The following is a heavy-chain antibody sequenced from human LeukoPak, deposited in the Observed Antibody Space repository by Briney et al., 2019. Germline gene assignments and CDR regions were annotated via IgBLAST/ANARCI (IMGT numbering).Heavy chain of an antibody. CDR3: ARAPWGSGYFHAFDI. J-gene: IGHJ3*02. Sequence: PGGSLRLSCTASGFTFGDYVMSWVRQAPGKGLEWVGFIRSKAYGGTTKNAASVKGRFTISRDDSRSIAYLQMNSLKAEDTAVYYCARAPWGSGYFHAFDIWGQGTMVTVSS. CDR2: IRSKAYGGTT. V-gene: IGHV3-49*04. D-gene: IGHD3-22*01. CDR1: GFTFGDYV.